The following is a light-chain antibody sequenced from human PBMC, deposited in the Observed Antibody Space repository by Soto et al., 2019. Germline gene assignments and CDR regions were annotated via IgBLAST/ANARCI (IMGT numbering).Light chain of an antibody. CDR1: QSVSSSY. CDR3: QQYGSSLQT. J-gene: IGKJ1*01. Sequence: ESVLTQSPGTLSLSPGERATLSCRASQSVSSSYLAWYQQKPGQAPRLLIYGASSRATGIPDRFSGSGSGTDFTLTISRLEPEDFAVYYCQQYGSSLQTFGQGTKVDSK. CDR2: GAS. V-gene: IGKV3-20*01.